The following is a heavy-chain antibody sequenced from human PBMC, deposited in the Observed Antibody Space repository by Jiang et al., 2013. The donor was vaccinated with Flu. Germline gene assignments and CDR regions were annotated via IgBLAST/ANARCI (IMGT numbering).Heavy chain of an antibody. CDR1: GYTFTSYD. V-gene: IGHV1-8*01. J-gene: IGHJ5*02. D-gene: IGHD3-10*01. CDR3: ARVPRDYYGSGNNWFDP. CDR2: MNPNSGNT. Sequence: SGAEVKKPGASVKVSCKASGYTFTSYDINWVRQATGQGLEWMGWMNPNSGNTGYAQKFQGRVTMTRNTSISTAYMELSSLRSEDTAVYYCARVPRDYYGSGNNWFDPWGQGTLVTVSS.